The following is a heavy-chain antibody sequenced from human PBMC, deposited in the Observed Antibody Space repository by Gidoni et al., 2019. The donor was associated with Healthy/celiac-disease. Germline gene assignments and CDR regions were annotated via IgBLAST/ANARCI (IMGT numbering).Heavy chain of an antibody. D-gene: IGHD2-21*02. Sequence: QVQLQESGPGLVKPSETLSLTCTASGGSISSYYWSWIRQPPGKGLEWIGYIYYSGSTNYNPSLKSRVTISVDTSKNQFSLKLSSVTAADTAVYYCASDGYGGNSFFGYWGQGTLVTVSS. CDR3: ASDGYGGNSFFGY. CDR2: IYYSGST. J-gene: IGHJ4*02. V-gene: IGHV4-59*01. CDR1: GGSISSYY.